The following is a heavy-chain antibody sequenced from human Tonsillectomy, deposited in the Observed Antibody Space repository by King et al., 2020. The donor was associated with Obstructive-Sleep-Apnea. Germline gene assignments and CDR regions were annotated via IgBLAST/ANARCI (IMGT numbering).Heavy chain of an antibody. V-gene: IGHV4-39*07. J-gene: IGHJ4*02. D-gene: IGHD5-12*01. CDR3: AGGREYSGYDPPDY. Sequence: LQLQESGPGLVKPSETLSLTCTVSGGSISSSSYYWGWIRQPPGKGLEWIGSIYYSGSTYYNPSLNSRVTISVDTSKNQFSPKLSSVTAADTAVYYCAGGREYSGYDPPDYWGQGTLVTVSS. CDR2: IYYSGST. CDR1: GGSISSSSYY.